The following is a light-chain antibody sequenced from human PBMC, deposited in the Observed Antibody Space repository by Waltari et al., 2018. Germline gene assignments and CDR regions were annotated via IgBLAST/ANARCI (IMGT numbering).Light chain of an antibody. Sequence: IAMTQAPSPLSASVGASVTITCRASQNIGTVVAWYQQKPGKAPKLLIFDGSTLESGVPSRFSGSASGTDFTLTINSLQPDDFASYFCQQYNSYLSSFGQGTKLEI. J-gene: IGKJ2*01. CDR3: QQYNSYLSS. V-gene: IGKV1-5*01. CDR2: DGS. CDR1: QNIGTV.